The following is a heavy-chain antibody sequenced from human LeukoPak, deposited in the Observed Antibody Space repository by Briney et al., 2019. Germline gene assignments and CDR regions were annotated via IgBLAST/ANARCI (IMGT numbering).Heavy chain of an antibody. CDR2: INPSGGST. CDR1: GYTFTSYY. J-gene: IGHJ6*02. CDR3: ARELPVEQWLVRRDYYYGMDV. Sequence: ASVKVSCKASGYTFTSYYMHWVRQAPGQGLEWMGIINPSGGSTSYAQKFQGRVTMTRDTSTSTVYMELSSLRSEDTAVYYCARELPVEQWLVRRDYYYGMDVWGQGTTVTVSS. D-gene: IGHD6-19*01. V-gene: IGHV1-46*01.